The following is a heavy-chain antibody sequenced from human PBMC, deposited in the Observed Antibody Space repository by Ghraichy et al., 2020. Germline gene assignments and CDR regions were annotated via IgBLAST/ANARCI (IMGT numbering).Heavy chain of an antibody. J-gene: IGHJ6*02. Sequence: ASVKVSCKVSGYTLSELSMHWVRQAPGKGLEWMGGFDPEDGETIYAQKFQGRVTMTEDTSTDTAYMELSSLRSEDTAVYYCATGSNMAYGMDVWGQGTTITVSS. V-gene: IGHV1-24*01. CDR2: FDPEDGET. CDR3: ATGSNMAYGMDV. CDR1: GYTLSELS. D-gene: IGHD2-8*01.